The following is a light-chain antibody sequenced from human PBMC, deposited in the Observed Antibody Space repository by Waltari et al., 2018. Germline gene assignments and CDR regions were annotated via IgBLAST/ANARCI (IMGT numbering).Light chain of an antibody. CDR2: AAS. Sequence: DIQLTQSPSCLSASVGDRVTITCRARQGISSYLAWYQQKPGKAPKLLIYAASTLQSGVPSRFSGSGSGTEFTLTISSLQPEDFATYYCQQLNSYPPFTFGPGTKVDIK. CDR3: QQLNSYPPFT. J-gene: IGKJ3*01. CDR1: QGISSY. V-gene: IGKV1-9*01.